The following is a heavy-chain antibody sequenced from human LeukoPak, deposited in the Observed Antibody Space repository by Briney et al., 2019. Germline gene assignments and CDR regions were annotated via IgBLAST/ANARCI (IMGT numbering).Heavy chain of an antibody. J-gene: IGHJ4*02. CDR3: ARHKRGNYFDY. Sequence: SETLSLTCTVSGGSISSYYWSWIRQPPGKGLEWIGYIYYSGSTNYNPSLKSRVTISVDTSKNQFSLKLSSVTAADTAVYYCARHKRGNYFDYWGQGTLVTVSS. V-gene: IGHV4-59*08. CDR1: GGSISSYY. D-gene: IGHD3-10*01. CDR2: IYYSGST.